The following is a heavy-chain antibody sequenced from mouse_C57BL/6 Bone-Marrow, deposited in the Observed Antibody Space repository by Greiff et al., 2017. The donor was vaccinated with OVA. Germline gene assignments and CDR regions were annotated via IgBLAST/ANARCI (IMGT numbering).Heavy chain of an antibody. D-gene: IGHD3-3*01. CDR1: GFSFNTYA. CDR3: VRGGQGRAMDY. Sequence: EVKLMESGGGLVQPKGSLKLSCAASGFSFNTYAMNWVRQAPGKGLEWVARIRSKSNNYATYYADSVKDRFTISRDDSESMLYLQMNNLKTEDTAMYYCVRGGQGRAMDYWGQGTSVTVSS. V-gene: IGHV10-1*01. CDR2: IRSKSNNYAT. J-gene: IGHJ4*01.